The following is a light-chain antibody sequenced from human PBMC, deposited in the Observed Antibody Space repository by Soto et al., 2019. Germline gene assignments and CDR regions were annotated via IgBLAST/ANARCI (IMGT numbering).Light chain of an antibody. CDR2: AAS. J-gene: IGKJ5*01. Sequence: EVVLTQSPATLSLSPGERATLSCRASQAVSTFLAWFQQKPGQTPRLLIYAASKRATGVPARFSGSGSGTDFTLTISSLEPEDFAVYYCQQRTNWPQITFGQGTRLHMK. V-gene: IGKV3-11*01. CDR1: QAVSTF. CDR3: QQRTNWPQIT.